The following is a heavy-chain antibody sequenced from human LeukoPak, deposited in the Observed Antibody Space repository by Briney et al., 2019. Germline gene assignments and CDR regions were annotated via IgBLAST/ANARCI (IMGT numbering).Heavy chain of an antibody. V-gene: IGHV1-18*01. D-gene: IGHD2-15*01. CDR1: GYTFTSYG. Sequence: ASVKVSCKASGYTFTSYGISWVRQAPGQGLEWMGWISAYNGNTNYAQKLQGRVTMTTDTSTSTAYMELRSLRSDDTAVYYCAREARYCSGGSCYSGLAYYFDYWGQGTLVTVSS. CDR2: ISAYNGNT. CDR3: AREARYCSGGSCYSGLAYYFDY. J-gene: IGHJ4*02.